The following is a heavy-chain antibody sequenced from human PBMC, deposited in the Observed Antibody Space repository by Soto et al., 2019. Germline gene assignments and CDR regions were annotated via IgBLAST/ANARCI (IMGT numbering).Heavy chain of an antibody. Sequence: PSYTLFLTCDVSGDTISTGGYTWAWIRQPPGKALAWIEHTYHSGNPYYNPSLKSRVIISVDTSKSQRSLKLTSVTAADTAVYYCARDKITRLFDYWGQGQLVTVS. V-gene: IGHV4-30-2*01. CDR3: ARDKITRLFDY. J-gene: IGHJ4*02. CDR1: GDTISTGGYT. D-gene: IGHD3-10*01. CDR2: TYHSGNP.